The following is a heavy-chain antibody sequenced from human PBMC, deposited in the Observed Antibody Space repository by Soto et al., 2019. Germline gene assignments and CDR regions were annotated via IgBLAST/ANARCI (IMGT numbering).Heavy chain of an antibody. D-gene: IGHD6-19*01. CDR1: GFSFSTSQVG. CDR3: AHRPGGYMSGWDNGYFDF. V-gene: IGHV2-5*02. Sequence: QITLNESGPTLVRPTQTLTLTCTFSGFSFSTSQVGVGWIRQPPGKAQEWLAFIYWDDDKRYSPSLRNRLSITKDTSKNQVVFTMTNMDPVDTATYYCAHRPGGYMSGWDNGYFDFWGRGALVTVS. CDR2: IYWDDDK. J-gene: IGHJ4*02.